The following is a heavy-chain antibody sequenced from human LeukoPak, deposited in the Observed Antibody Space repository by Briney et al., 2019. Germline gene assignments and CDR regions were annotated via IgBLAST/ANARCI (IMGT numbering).Heavy chain of an antibody. V-gene: IGHV3-33*01. J-gene: IGHJ4*02. D-gene: IGHD6-13*01. CDR3: ARSPQIIAAAGSFDY. CDR2: IWYDGSNK. CDR1: GFTFSSYG. Sequence: GGSLRLSCAASGFTFSSYGMHWVRQAPGKGLEWVAVIWYDGSNKYYADSVKGRFTISRDNSKNTLYLQMNSLRAEDTAVYYCARSPQIIAAAGSFDYWGQGTLVTVSS.